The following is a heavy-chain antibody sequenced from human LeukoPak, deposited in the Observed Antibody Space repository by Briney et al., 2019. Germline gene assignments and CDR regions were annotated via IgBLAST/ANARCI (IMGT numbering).Heavy chain of an antibody. Sequence: ASVKVSCKASGYTFTGYYMHWVRQAPGQGLEWMGWINPNSGGTNYAQKFQGRVTMTRDTSISTAYMELSRLRSDDTAVYYCAPLYSGYDSTTQWGQGTLVTVSS. V-gene: IGHV1-2*02. CDR1: GYTFTGYY. CDR2: INPNSGGT. CDR3: APLYSGYDSTTQ. D-gene: IGHD5-12*01. J-gene: IGHJ4*02.